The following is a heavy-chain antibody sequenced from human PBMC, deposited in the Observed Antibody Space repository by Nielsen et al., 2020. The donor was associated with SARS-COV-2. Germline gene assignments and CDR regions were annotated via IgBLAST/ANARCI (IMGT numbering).Heavy chain of an antibody. J-gene: IGHJ1*01. CDR3: ARGYSGSYYAYFQH. CDR2: INHSGST. V-gene: IGHV4-34*01. CDR1: GGSFSGYY. Sequence: SETLSLTCAVYGGSFSGYYCSWIRQPPGKGLEWIGEINHSGSTNYNPSLKSRVTISVDTSKNQFSLKLSSVTAADTAVYYCARGYSGSYYAYFQHWGQGTLVTVSS. D-gene: IGHD1-26*01.